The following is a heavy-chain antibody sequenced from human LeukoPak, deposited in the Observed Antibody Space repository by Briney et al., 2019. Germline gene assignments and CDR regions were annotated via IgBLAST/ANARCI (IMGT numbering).Heavy chain of an antibody. D-gene: IGHD6-19*01. Sequence: GASVTVSCKASEYTFTRYYMHWVRQAPGQGLEWMGWINPNTGGTNYAQKFQGRVTMTRDTSITTAYMELRSLEYDDTAVYYCAKDFRDQWLVNAFHIWGQGTMVTVFS. V-gene: IGHV1-2*02. CDR2: INPNTGGT. CDR3: AKDFRDQWLVNAFHI. J-gene: IGHJ3*02. CDR1: EYTFTRYY.